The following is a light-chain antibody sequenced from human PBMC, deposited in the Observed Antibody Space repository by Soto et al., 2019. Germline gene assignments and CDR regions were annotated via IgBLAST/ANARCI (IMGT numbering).Light chain of an antibody. V-gene: IGKV3-11*01. Sequence: ERVLTQSPATLSVSPGERVTLSCRASQTVSGDLAWYHHKPGQAPRLLIYDASARALDTPARFAGSGSGTEFTLTISSLEPEDFAVYYCQQHSNWPQITFGQGTRLEIK. J-gene: IGKJ5*01. CDR2: DAS. CDR3: QQHSNWPQIT. CDR1: QTVSGD.